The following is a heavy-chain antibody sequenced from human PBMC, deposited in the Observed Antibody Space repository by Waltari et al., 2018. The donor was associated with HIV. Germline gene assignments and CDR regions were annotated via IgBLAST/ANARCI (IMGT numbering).Heavy chain of an antibody. CDR3: ARRYYARPGFYNFFDY. D-gene: IGHD3-9*01. Sequence: EVQLVQSGAEMKKPGESLTISCRASGYIFGGEWIAWVRQTPGKGLEWMGMIYPADSDARYSPSFRGQVTMSVDKSTNTAFLQWSSLRASDTAKYFCARRYYARPGFYNFFDYWGQGTLVTVSS. CDR1: GYIFGGEW. V-gene: IGHV5-51*01. CDR2: IYPADSDA. J-gene: IGHJ4*02.